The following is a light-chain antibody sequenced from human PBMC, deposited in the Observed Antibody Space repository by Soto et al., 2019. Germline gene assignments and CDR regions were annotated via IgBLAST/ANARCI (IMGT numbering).Light chain of an antibody. CDR2: EVS. V-gene: IGLV2-14*01. CDR1: SSDVGGYNY. Sequence: QSALTQPASVSGSPGQSITISCTGTSSDVGGYNYVSWYQQHPGKAPKLMLYEVSNRPSGVSNRLSGSKSGNTASLTISGLQAEDEADYYCSSYTSSSTRVFGGGTKLTVL. J-gene: IGLJ3*02. CDR3: SSYTSSSTRV.